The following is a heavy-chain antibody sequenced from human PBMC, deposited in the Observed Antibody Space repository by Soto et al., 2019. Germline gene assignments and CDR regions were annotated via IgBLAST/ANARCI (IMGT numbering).Heavy chain of an antibody. V-gene: IGHV4-59*01. J-gene: IGHJ4*02. CDR3: ARVGTDWNYGVQAYFDY. CDR2: IYYSGST. Sequence: SETLSLTCTVSGGSISSYYWSWIRQPPGKGLEWIGYIYYSGSTNYNPSLKSRVTISVDTSKNQFSLKLSSVTAADTAVYYCARVGTDWNYGVQAYFDYWGQGTLVTVSS. D-gene: IGHD1-7*01. CDR1: GGSISSYY.